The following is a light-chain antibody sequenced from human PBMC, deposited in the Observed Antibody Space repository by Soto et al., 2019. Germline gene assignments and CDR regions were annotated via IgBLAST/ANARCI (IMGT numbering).Light chain of an antibody. CDR2: GAF. CDR1: QSISNY. CDR3: QQSYVSPRT. Sequence: DIQMPQSPSSLSASVGDAVTITCRASQSISNYLNWYQQKPGKAPNLLIYGAFTLQSGVPSRFSGSGSGTHFTLTISSLQPEDFATYFCQQSYVSPRTFGQGTRLEIK. J-gene: IGKJ5*01. V-gene: IGKV1-39*01.